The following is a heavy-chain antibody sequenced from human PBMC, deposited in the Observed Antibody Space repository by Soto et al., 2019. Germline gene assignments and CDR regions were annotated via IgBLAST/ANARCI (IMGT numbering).Heavy chain of an antibody. CDR1: GFPISISW. V-gene: IGHV3-74*01. CDR3: ARDLSSSSWSYYYYYSGMDV. J-gene: IGHJ6*02. CDR2: ITSDGSKT. D-gene: IGHD6-13*01. Sequence: SGGSLRLSCAASGFPISISWMLWVRQVPGKGLEWVSLITSDGSKTIYADSVKGRFSISRDNAASTLYLQMNSLRAEDTAVYYCARDLSSSSWSYYYYYSGMDVWGQGTTVTVSS.